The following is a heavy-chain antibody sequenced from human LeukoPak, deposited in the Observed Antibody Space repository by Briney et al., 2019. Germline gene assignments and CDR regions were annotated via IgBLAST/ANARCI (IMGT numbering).Heavy chain of an antibody. CDR2: IIPILGIA. CDR1: GGTFSSYT. J-gene: IGHJ4*02. D-gene: IGHD3-3*01. Sequence: SVKVSCKASGGTFSSYTISWVRQAPGQGLEWLGRIIPILGIANYAQKFQGRVTITADKSTSTAYMELSSLRSEDTAVYYCARETDFWSGHYYFDYWGQGTLVTVSS. CDR3: ARETDFWSGHYYFDY. V-gene: IGHV1-69*04.